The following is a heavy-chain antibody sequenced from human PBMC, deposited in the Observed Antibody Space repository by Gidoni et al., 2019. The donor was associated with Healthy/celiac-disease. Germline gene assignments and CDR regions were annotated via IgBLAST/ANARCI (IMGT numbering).Heavy chain of an antibody. V-gene: IGHV3-21*01. Sequence: EVQLVESGGGLVKPGGSLRLSCAASGFTFRSYRLNWVRQAPGKGLEWVSSISSSSSYIYYADSVKGRFTISRDNAKNSLYLQMNSLRAEDTAVYYCARDSSSIAARPLYYGMDVWGQGTTVTVSS. CDR1: GFTFRSYR. D-gene: IGHD6-6*01. CDR3: ARDSSSIAARPLYYGMDV. J-gene: IGHJ6*02. CDR2: ISSSSSYI.